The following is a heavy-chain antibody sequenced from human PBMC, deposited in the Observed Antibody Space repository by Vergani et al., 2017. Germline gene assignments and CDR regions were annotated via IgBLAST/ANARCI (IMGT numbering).Heavy chain of an antibody. Sequence: QVQLQESGPGLVKPSETLSLTCTVSGGSISSYYWSWIRQPPGKGLEWIGYIYYSGGTNYNPSLKGRVTISVDTSKNQFSLKLSSVTAADTAVYYCASGNDFWSGKNPYYFDYWGQGTLVTVSS. CDR2: IYYSGGT. CDR1: GGSISSYY. CDR3: ASGNDFWSGKNPYYFDY. V-gene: IGHV4-59*01. D-gene: IGHD3-3*01. J-gene: IGHJ4*02.